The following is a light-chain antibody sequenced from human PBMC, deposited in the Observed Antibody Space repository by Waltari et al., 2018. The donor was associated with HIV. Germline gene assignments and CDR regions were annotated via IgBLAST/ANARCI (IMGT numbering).Light chain of an antibody. Sequence: QSVLTQPPSVSAAPGQTVTISCSGSSSNIGNNYVSWYQQVTGAAPKLVLYDNSERPSGSRDRFSGSKSGTSATLDITGLQPGDEADYYCGTWDSGKNVWVFGGGTKLTVL. J-gene: IGLJ3*02. CDR1: SSNIGNNY. CDR3: GTWDSGKNVWV. V-gene: IGLV1-51*01. CDR2: DNS.